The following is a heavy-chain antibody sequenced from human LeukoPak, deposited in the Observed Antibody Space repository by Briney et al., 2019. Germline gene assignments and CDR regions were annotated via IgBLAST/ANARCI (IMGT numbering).Heavy chain of an antibody. D-gene: IGHD6-13*01. Sequence: SETLSLTCTVSGGSISSYYWSWIRQPAGKGLEWIGRIYTSGSTNYNPSLKSRVTMSVDTSKNQFSLKLSSVTAADTAVYYCANRIPYSSSWYYFDDWGQGTLVTVSS. CDR1: GGSISSYY. V-gene: IGHV4-4*07. J-gene: IGHJ4*02. CDR3: ANRIPYSSSWYYFDD. CDR2: IYTSGST.